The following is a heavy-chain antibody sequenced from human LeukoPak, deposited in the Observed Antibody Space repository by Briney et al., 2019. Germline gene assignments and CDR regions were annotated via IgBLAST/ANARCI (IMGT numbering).Heavy chain of an antibody. D-gene: IGHD3-22*01. V-gene: IGHV3-23*01. J-gene: IGHJ4*02. Sequence: GGSLRLPCAVSGITLSNYGMSWVRQAPGKGLEWAAGISGSGGGTKYAASVKGRFTISRDNSKNTLHLQMNSLRAEDTAVYFCAKRGVVIRVILVGFHKEAYYFDSWGQGALVTVSS. CDR2: ISGSGGGT. CDR1: GITLSNYG. CDR3: AKRGVVIRVILVGFHKEAYYFDS.